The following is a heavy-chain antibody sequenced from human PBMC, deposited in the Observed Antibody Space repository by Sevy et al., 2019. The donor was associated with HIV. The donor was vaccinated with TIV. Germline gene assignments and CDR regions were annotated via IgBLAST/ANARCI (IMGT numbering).Heavy chain of an antibody. CDR3: AGDWTNSSSWYGGRWFDP. V-gene: IGHV1-18*01. D-gene: IGHD6-13*01. CDR1: GYTFTSYG. Sequence: ASVKVSCKASGYTFTSYGISWVRQAPGQGLEWMGWISAYNGNTNYAQKLQGRVTMTTDTSTSTAYMELRSLRSDDTAVYYCAGDWTNSSSWYGGRWFDPWGQGTLVTVSS. J-gene: IGHJ5*02. CDR2: ISAYNGNT.